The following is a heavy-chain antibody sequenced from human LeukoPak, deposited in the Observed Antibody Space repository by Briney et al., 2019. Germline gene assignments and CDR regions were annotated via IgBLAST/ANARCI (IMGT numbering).Heavy chain of an antibody. V-gene: IGHV4-4*07. CDR2: IYTSGST. CDR1: GGSISSYY. J-gene: IGHJ4*02. Sequence: SETLSLTCTVSGGSISSYYWSWIRQPAGKRLEWIGRIYTSGSTNYKPSLKSRVTISIDTSKNQFSLKLSSVTAADTAVYYCARIPISWYYFDYWGQGTLVTVSS. D-gene: IGHD6-13*01. CDR3: ARIPISWYYFDY.